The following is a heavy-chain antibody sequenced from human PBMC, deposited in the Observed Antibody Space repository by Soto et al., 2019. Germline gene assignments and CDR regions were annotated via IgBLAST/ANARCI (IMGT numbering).Heavy chain of an antibody. CDR1: GGSSSSSSYY. D-gene: IGHD2-15*01. CDR3: ARKRCSGGSCYSGPWFDP. CDR2: IYYSGST. Sequence: PSETLSLTCTVSGGSSSSSSYYWGWIRQPPGKGLEWIGSIYYSGSTYYNPSLKSRVTISVDTSKNQFSLKLSSVTAADTAVYYCARKRCSGGSCYSGPWFDPWGQGTLVTVS. J-gene: IGHJ5*02. V-gene: IGHV4-39*01.